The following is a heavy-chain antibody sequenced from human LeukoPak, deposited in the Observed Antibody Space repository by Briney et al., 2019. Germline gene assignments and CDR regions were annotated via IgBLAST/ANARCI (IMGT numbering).Heavy chain of an antibody. D-gene: IGHD3-10*01. CDR2: INHSGST. J-gene: IGHJ6*03. CDR3: ARDRRDMVRGINIVRQYHYYYYMDV. CDR1: GGSFSGYY. V-gene: IGHV4-34*01. Sequence: SETLSLTCAVYGGSFSGYYWSWIRQPPGKGLEWIGEINHSGSTNYNPSLKSRVTISLDTSRNQFSLKLSSVTAADTAVYYCARDRRDMVRGINIVRQYHYYYYMDVWGKGTTVTVS.